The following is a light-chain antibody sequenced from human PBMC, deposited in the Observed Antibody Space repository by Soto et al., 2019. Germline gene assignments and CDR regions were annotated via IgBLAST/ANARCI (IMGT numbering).Light chain of an antibody. V-gene: IGKV3-15*01. J-gene: IGKJ2*01. CDR3: KHYSNWPK. Sequence: EIVMTQSPVTLSVSPGERATLSCRASQNIRTNLAWYQQKPGQAPRLLIYGASTSATGIPARFSSSGSGTDSILTISRHQYEYVAVYYCKHYSNWPKFGQGTKLEIK. CDR1: QNIRTN. CDR2: GAS.